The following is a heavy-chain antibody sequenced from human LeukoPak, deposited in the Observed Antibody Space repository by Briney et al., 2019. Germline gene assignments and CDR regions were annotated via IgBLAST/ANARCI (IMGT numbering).Heavy chain of an antibody. CDR1: GFAFSSYA. Sequence: GGSLRLSCATSGFAFSSYAMNWVRQAPGKGLEWVSAISGSGGSTYYADSVKGRLTISRDNSKNTLYLQMNSLRAEDTAVYYCAKGKETYGFPFDYWGQGTLATVSS. CDR3: AKGKETYGFPFDY. J-gene: IGHJ4*02. CDR2: ISGSGGST. V-gene: IGHV3-23*01. D-gene: IGHD3-10*01.